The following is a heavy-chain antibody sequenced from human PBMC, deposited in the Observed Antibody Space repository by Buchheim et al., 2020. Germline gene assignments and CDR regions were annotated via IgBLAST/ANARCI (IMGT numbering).Heavy chain of an antibody. D-gene: IGHD4-23*01. V-gene: IGHV4-39*01. CDR1: GGSMRNSDSY. J-gene: IGHJ4*02. CDR2: IYYTGNT. Sequence: QLQLQESGPGLVKPSETLSLTCTVSGGSMRNSDSYWDWVRQSPGMGLEWIGSIYYTGNTYYNPSLESRVTISADTTKGQFSLELRFVTDADTAVYYRSRRIIIIPGISRDLDYWGRGIL. CDR3: SRRIIIIPGISRDLDY.